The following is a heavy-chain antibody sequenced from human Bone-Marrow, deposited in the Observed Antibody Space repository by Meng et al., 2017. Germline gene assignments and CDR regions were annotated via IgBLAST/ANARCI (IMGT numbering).Heavy chain of an antibody. CDR1: GFTFSSYA. Sequence: GESLKISCAASGFTFSSYAMHWVRQAPGKGLEWVAVISYDGSNKYYADSVKGRFTISRDNSKNTLYLQMNSLRAEDTAVYYCARGLGNCYFDYWGQGTLGTVSS. D-gene: IGHD3-22*01. CDR3: ARGLGNCYFDY. J-gene: IGHJ4*02. V-gene: IGHV3-30*01. CDR2: ISYDGSNK.